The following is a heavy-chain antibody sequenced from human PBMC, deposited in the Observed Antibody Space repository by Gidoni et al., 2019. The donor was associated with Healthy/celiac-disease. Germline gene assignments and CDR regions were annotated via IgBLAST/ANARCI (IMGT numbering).Heavy chain of an antibody. D-gene: IGHD6-13*01. Sequence: QLHLQESGPRLVRPSATLSLPCTVSGGSVSHADYYWGWIRQSPGKGLEWIGTVYYRGTTYYNPSRKSRVTISPDTSQNQFSLRRSSVTAADTAVYYCARDVRYSSSWSHFDFWGQGTLVTVSS. CDR2: VYYRGTT. V-gene: IGHV4-39*07. J-gene: IGHJ4*02. CDR1: GGSVSHADYY. CDR3: ARDVRYSSSWSHFDF.